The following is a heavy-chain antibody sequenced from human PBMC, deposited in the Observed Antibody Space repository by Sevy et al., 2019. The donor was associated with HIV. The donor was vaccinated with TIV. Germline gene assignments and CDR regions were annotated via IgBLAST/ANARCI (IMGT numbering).Heavy chain of an antibody. V-gene: IGHV4-4*07. CDR2: IYTSGST. CDR1: GGSISSYY. J-gene: IGHJ6*02. CDR3: ARDSDILTGYYTYYYGMDV. Sequence: SETLSLTCTVSGGSISSYYWSWIRQPAGKGLEWIGRIYTSGSTNYNPSLKSRVTMSVDTSKNQFSLKLSSVTAADTAVYYCARDSDILTGYYTYYYGMDVWGQGTTFTVSS. D-gene: IGHD3-9*01.